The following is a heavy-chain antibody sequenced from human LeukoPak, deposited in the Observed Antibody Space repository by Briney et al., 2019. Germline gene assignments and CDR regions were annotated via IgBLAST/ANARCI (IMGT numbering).Heavy chain of an antibody. CDR2: IYYSGNT. CDR1: GGSISSSTYY. D-gene: IGHD6-25*01. CDR3: ARSGGSDAFDI. Sequence: PSETLSLTCTVSGGSISSSTYYWGWIRQPPGKGLEWIGSIYYSGNTYYNPSLKSRVSISVDTSKNHFSLKLSSVTAADTAVYYCARSGGSDAFDIWGQGTMVTVSS. V-gene: IGHV4-39*02. J-gene: IGHJ3*02.